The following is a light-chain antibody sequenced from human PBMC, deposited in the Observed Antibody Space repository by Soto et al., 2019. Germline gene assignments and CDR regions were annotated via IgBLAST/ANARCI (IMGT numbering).Light chain of an antibody. J-gene: IGKJ5*01. V-gene: IGKV3-11*01. CDR1: QSVSSY. CDR2: AAS. Sequence: EILLTQSPSTLSLSAGDRATLFCRASQSVSSYFAWYQQKPGQAPNLLIYAASKRASGIPARFSGSGSGTDFTLTISSLEPEDFAAYYCQQRSKWPLTFGQGTRLETK. CDR3: QQRSKWPLT.